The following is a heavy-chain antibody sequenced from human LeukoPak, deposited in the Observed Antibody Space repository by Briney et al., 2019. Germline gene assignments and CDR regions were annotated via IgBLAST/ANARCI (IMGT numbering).Heavy chain of an antibody. CDR3: ASIETIFAAFDY. CDR1: GYTLTEFS. J-gene: IGHJ4*02. D-gene: IGHD3-3*01. Sequence: ATVKVSCKVSGYTLTEFSIHWVRQAPGKGLEWMGYIDPEDGETIYAHKFQGRVTMTEDTSTDTAYMELSSLRSEDTAVYYCASIETIFAAFDYWGQGTLVTVSS. V-gene: IGHV1-24*01. CDR2: IDPEDGET.